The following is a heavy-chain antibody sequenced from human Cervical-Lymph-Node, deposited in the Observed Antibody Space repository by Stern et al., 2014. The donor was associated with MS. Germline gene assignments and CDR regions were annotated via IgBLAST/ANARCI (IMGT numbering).Heavy chain of an antibody. V-gene: IGHV4-61*01. Sequence: VQLVESGPGLVKPSKTLSLTCTVSGGSVSSGSYYWSWIRQPPGKGLEWIGYISYSGSTNYNPSLKSRVPISVDTSKNQFSLKLSSVTAADTAVYYCARVSYDFWSGYYPFDYWGQGTLVTVSS. CDR3: ARVSYDFWSGYYPFDY. CDR1: GGSVSSGSYY. D-gene: IGHD3-3*01. CDR2: ISYSGST. J-gene: IGHJ4*02.